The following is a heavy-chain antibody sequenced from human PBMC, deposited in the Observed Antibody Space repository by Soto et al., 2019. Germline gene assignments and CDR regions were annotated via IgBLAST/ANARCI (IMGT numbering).Heavy chain of an antibody. CDR2: INHSGST. CDR3: ARYTYYYGMDV. V-gene: IGHV4-34*01. Sequence: SETLSLTCAVYGGSFSGYYWSWIRQPPGKGLEWIGEINHSGSTNYNPSLKSRVTISVDTSKNQFSLKLSSVTAADTAVYYCARYTYYYGMDVWGQGTTVTVSS. CDR1: GGSFSGYY. J-gene: IGHJ6*02.